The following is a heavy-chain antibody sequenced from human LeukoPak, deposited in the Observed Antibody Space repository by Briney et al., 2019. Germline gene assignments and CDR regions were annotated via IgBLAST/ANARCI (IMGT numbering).Heavy chain of an antibody. CDR1: GYTFTGYY. CDR3: ARSGSGYFTTYDY. Sequence: ASVKVSCKASGYTFTGYYMHWVRQAPGQGLEWMGWINPNSGGTNYAQKFQDRVTMTRDTSISTAYMELSRLRSDDTAVYYCARSGSGYFTTYDYWGQGTLVTVSS. V-gene: IGHV1-2*02. J-gene: IGHJ4*02. CDR2: INPNSGGT. D-gene: IGHD3-3*01.